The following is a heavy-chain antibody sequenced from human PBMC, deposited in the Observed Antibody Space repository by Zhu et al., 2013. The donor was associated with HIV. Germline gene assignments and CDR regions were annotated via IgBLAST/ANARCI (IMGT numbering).Heavy chain of an antibody. CDR2: MYYSGIT. CDR1: GGSISSYY. V-gene: IGHV4-59*01. J-gene: IGHJ4*02. D-gene: IGHD6-13*01. Sequence: QVQLQESGPGLVKPSETLSLTCTVSGGSISSYYWSWIRQPPGKGLEWIGYMYYSGITNYNSSLKSRVTISVDTSKNQFSLKLSSVTAADTAVYYCARLYSSSWGAIDYWGQGNPGHRSPQ. CDR3: ARLYSSSWGAIDY.